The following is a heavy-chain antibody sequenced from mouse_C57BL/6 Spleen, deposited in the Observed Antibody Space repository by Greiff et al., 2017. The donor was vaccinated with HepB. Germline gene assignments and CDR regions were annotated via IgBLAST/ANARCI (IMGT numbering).Heavy chain of an antibody. J-gene: IGHJ2*01. CDR1: GYSITSGYY. CDR2: ISYDGSN. V-gene: IGHV3-6*01. D-gene: IGHD4-1*01. CDR3: ARDSGTYYFDY. Sequence: EVQLQESGPGLVKPSQSLSLTCSVTGYSITSGYYWNWIRQFPGNKLEWMGYISYDGSNNYNPSLKNRISITRDTSKNQFFLKLNSVTTEDTATYYCARDSGTYYFDYWGQGTTLTVSS.